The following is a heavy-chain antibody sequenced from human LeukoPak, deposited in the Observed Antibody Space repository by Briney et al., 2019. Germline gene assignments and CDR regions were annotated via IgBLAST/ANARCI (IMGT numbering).Heavy chain of an antibody. Sequence: GGSLRLSCAASGFTFSSYAMSWVRQAPGKGLDWVSAISGSGGSTYYADSVKGRFTISRDNSENTLYLQMNSLRAEDTAVYYCAKGHVVVTAIIVFDYWGQGTLVTVSS. CDR3: AKGHVVVTAIIVFDY. D-gene: IGHD2-21*02. CDR2: ISGSGGST. V-gene: IGHV3-23*01. CDR1: GFTFSSYA. J-gene: IGHJ4*02.